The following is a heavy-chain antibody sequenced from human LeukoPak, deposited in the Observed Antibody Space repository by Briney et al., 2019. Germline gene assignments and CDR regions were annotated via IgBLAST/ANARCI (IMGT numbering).Heavy chain of an antibody. CDR3: TTEKGTYYDFWSGPVEFDY. V-gene: IGHV3-15*01. CDR2: IKSKTDGGTT. J-gene: IGHJ4*02. D-gene: IGHD3-3*01. CDR1: GFTFSNAW. Sequence: GGSLRLSCAASGFTFSNAWMSWVRQAPGKGLEWVGRIKSKTDGGTTDYAAPVKGRFTISRDDSKNTLYLQMNSLKTEDTAVYYCTTEKGTYYDFWSGPVEFDYWGQGTLVTVSS.